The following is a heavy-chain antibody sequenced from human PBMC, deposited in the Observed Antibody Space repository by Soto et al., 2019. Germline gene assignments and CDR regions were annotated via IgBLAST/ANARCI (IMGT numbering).Heavy chain of an antibody. CDR1: GCSIISYY. CDR2: IYYSGST. J-gene: IGHJ4*02. CDR3: ARGNVVAIDY. V-gene: IGHV4-59*12. Sequence: LETLSLTCTVSGCSIISYYWSWIRQPPGKGLEWIGYIYYSGSTNYNPSLKSRVTISVDTSKNQFSLKLSSVTAADTAVYYCARGNVVAIDYWGQGTLVTVSS. D-gene: IGHD2-21*01.